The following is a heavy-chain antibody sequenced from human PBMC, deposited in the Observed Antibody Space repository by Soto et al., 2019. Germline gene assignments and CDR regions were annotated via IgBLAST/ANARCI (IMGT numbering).Heavy chain of an antibody. CDR1: GFTFSTSS. CDR2: IRNGDNTK. V-gene: IGHV3-48*01. J-gene: IGHJ4*02. Sequence: EVQLVESGGGLVQPGGSPRLSCAASGFTFSTSSMNWVRQAPGKGLEWVAYIRNGDNTKFYADSVKGRFTISRDDARNSLYLQMNSLRAEDTAVYYCAREDELRVYWGQGALVTVSS. CDR3: AREDELRVY. D-gene: IGHD3-10*01.